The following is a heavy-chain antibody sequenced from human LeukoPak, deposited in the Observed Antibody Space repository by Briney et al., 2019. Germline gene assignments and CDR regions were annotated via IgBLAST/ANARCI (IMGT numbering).Heavy chain of an antibody. CDR3: ARRAGGPNDYDHYYYLDV. J-gene: IGHJ6*03. CDR2: IHPGDSET. V-gene: IGHV5-51*01. D-gene: IGHD1-1*01. CDR1: GYSFTSYW. Sequence: GESLKISCKGSGYSFTSYWIGWVRQMPGKGLEWIGIIHPGDSETIYSPSFQGQVSISVDKSINTAYVQWTSLKASDTAIYYCARRAGGPNDYDHYYYLDVWGSGTTVTVSS.